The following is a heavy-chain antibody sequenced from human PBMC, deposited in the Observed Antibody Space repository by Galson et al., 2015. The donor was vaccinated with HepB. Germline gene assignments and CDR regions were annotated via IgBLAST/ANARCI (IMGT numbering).Heavy chain of an antibody. CDR1: GGTFSSYA. Sequence: SVKVSCKASGGTFSSYAISWVRQAPGQGLERMGGIIPIFGTANYAQKFQGRVTITADESTSTAYMEPSSLRSEDTAVYYCARDSRPYYYDSSGYSPLFEYWGQGTLVTVSS. J-gene: IGHJ4*02. V-gene: IGHV1-69*13. CDR3: ARDSRPYYYDSSGYSPLFEY. D-gene: IGHD3-22*01. CDR2: IIPIFGTA.